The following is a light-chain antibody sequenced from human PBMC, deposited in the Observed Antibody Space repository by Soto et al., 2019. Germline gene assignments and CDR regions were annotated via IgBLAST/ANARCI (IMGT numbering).Light chain of an antibody. J-gene: IGLJ3*02. CDR1: SSDVGAYNY. V-gene: IGLV2-8*01. Sequence: QSALTQPPSASGSPGQSVTISCTGTSSDVGAYNYVSWYQQHAGKAPKLVIYEVTKRPSGVPDRFSGSKSANTASLTVSGLQAEGEADYYCSSFGSSNTWVFGGGTKLTVL. CDR2: EVT. CDR3: SSFGSSNTWV.